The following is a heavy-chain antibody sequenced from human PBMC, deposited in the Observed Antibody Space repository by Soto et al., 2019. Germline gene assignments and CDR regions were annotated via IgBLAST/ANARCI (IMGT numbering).Heavy chain of an antibody. J-gene: IGHJ4*02. CDR2: INPDVCRT. D-gene: IGHD3-22*01. CDR1: ADTFTSYY. CDR3: ARAPGGDSSGYYYYFDY. Sequence: VASVKVSCKASADTFTSYYINWVRQAPGHGLEWMGIINPDVCRTRFAQRCEGRITMTADTSRSTVYMELRSLRAEDTAVYYCARAPGGDSSGYYYYFDYWGQGTLVTSP. V-gene: IGHV1-46*01.